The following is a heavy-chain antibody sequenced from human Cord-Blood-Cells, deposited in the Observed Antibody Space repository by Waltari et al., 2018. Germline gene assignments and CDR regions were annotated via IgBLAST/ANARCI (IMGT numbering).Heavy chain of an antibody. D-gene: IGHD6-13*01. CDR2: IIPIFGTA. V-gene: IGHV1-69*01. CDR1: GGTFSSYA. Sequence: QVQLVQSGAEVKKPGSSVKVSCKASGGTFSSYAISWVRQAPGQGLEWMGGIIPIFGTANYAQKFQGRVTITADESTSTAYMELSSLRSEDAAVYYCARDRKAAAGPSPDYYFDYWGQGTLVTVSS. J-gene: IGHJ4*02. CDR3: ARDRKAAAGPSPDYYFDY.